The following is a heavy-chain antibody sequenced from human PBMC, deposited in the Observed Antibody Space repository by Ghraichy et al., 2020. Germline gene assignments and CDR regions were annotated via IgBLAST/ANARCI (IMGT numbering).Heavy chain of an antibody. CDR2: IQSKADGGAT. CDR1: GFSFSNAW. V-gene: IGHV3-15*01. CDR3: STLTISGKRYIGDWVGH. J-gene: IGHJ5*02. D-gene: IGHD5-12*01. Sequence: GGSLRLSCATSGFSFSNAWMSWVRQAPGKGLEWVGRIQSKADGGATDYAAPVKGRFSVSRDDSKDTLYLQMNSLTTEDTALYYCSTLTISGKRYIGDWVGHWGQGTLVIVSS.